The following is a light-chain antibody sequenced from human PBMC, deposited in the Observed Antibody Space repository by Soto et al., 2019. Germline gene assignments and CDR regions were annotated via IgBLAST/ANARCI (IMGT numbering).Light chain of an antibody. CDR2: EGS. CDR3: CSYAGSKDVV. J-gene: IGLJ2*01. V-gene: IGLV2-23*01. Sequence: QSVLTQPASVSGSPGQSITISCTGTSSDVGSYNLVSWYQQHPGKAPKLMIYEGSKWPSGVSNRFSGSKSGNTASLTISGLQAEDEADYYCCSYAGSKDVVFGGGTKVTVL. CDR1: SSDVGSYNL.